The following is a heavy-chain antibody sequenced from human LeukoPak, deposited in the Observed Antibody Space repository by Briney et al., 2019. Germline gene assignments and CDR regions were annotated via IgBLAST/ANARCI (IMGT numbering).Heavy chain of an antibody. D-gene: IGHD3-10*01. J-gene: IGHJ6*02. CDR1: GYTFTSYA. V-gene: IGHV1-2*04. CDR2: INPNSGGT. CDR3: ARGSGASGIYGMDV. Sequence: GASVKVSCKASGYTFTSYAMNWVRQASGQGLEWMGWINPNSGGTNYAQKFQGWVTMTRDTSISTAYMELSRLRSDDTAVYYCARGSGASGIYGMDVWGQGTTVTVSS.